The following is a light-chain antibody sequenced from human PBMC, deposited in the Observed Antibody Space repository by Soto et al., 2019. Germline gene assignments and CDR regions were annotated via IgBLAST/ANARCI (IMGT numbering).Light chain of an antibody. CDR2: GSS. CDR3: QQYGSSPPYT. J-gene: IGKJ2*01. CDR1: QSVSNNY. V-gene: IGKV3-20*01. Sequence: EVVLTQSPGTLALSPGERATLSCRASQSVSNNYFAWYQQKPGQAPRLLIFGSSDRATGIPGRFSGSGSGTDFSLTISRLEPEDIAVYYCQQYGSSPPYTFGQGTKLEIK.